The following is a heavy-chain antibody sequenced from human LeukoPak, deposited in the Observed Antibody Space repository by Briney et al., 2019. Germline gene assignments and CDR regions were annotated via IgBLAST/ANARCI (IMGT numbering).Heavy chain of an antibody. CDR1: GFTFSSYS. V-gene: IGHV3-21*01. J-gene: IGHJ4*02. CDR3: ARGPQKNGHSSGYPGYFDY. D-gene: IGHD3-22*01. CDR2: ISISSSYI. Sequence: GGSLRLSCAASGFTFSSYSINWVRQAPGKGLEWVSSISISSSYIYYADSVKGRFTTSRDNAKNSLYLQMNSLRAEDTAVYYCARGPQKNGHSSGYPGYFDYWGQGTLVTVSS.